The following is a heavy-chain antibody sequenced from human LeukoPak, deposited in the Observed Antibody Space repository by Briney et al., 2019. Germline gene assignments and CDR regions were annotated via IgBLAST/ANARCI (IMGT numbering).Heavy chain of an antibody. CDR3: ARGDSSWSSGY. Sequence: PSETLSLTCTVSGGSISSGDYYWSWIRQPPGKGLEWIGYIYYSGSTYYNPSLKSRVTISVDTSKNQFSLKLSSVTVADTAVYYCARGDSSWSSGYWGQGTLVTVSS. D-gene: IGHD6-13*01. J-gene: IGHJ4*02. CDR1: GGSISSGDYY. V-gene: IGHV4-30-4*08. CDR2: IYYSGST.